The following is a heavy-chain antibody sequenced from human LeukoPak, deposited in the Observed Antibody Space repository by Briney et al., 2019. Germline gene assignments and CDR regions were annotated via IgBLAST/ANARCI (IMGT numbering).Heavy chain of an antibody. CDR3: ARRDNWGSAPTPFDY. D-gene: IGHD7-27*01. V-gene: IGHV4-59*01. Sequence: PSETLSLTCTVSGGSISSYYWSWIRQPPGKGLEWIGYIYYSGSTNYNPSLKSRVTISVDTSKNQFSLKLSSVTAADTAVYYCARRDNWGSAPTPFDYWGQGTLVTVSS. CDR2: IYYSGST. J-gene: IGHJ4*02. CDR1: GGSISSYY.